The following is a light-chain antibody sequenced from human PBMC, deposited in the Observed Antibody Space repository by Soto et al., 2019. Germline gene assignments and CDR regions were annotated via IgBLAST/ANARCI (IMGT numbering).Light chain of an antibody. Sequence: EIVLTQSPSTLSLSPGERATLSCRASQSVSSYLAWYQQKPGQAPRLLIYDASNRATGIPARFSGSGSGTDFTLTISSLEPEDFAVYYYQQRSNWTPITFGQGTRLEIK. CDR3: QQRSNWTPIT. J-gene: IGKJ5*01. CDR2: DAS. CDR1: QSVSSY. V-gene: IGKV3-11*01.